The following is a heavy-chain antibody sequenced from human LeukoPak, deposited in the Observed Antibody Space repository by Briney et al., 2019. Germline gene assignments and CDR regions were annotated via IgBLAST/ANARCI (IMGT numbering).Heavy chain of an antibody. D-gene: IGHD1/OR15-1a*01. CDR1: GFTFTTYA. CDR2: IANDGGST. V-gene: IGHV3-23*01. Sequence: GGSLRLSCAASGFTFTTYAMSWVRQAPGTGLEWVSTIANDGGSTYYADSVKGRFTISRDNSKNTVYLQMNSLRAEDMAVYYCAKSHSVEQRGYFDYWGQGTLVPVSS. J-gene: IGHJ4*02. CDR3: AKSHSVEQRGYFDY.